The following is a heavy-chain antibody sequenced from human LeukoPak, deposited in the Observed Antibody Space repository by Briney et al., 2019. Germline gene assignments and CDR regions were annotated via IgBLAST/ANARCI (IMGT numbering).Heavy chain of an antibody. Sequence: SETLSLTCAVYGGSFSGYYWSWIRQPPGKGLEWIGEINHSGSTNYNPSLKSRVTISVDTSKNQFSLKLSSVTAADTAVYYCARGKGRGSFWSGYLPYTWWFDPWGQGTLVTVSS. CDR3: ARGKGRGSFWSGYLPYTWWFDP. CDR2: INHSGST. D-gene: IGHD3-3*01. J-gene: IGHJ5*02. CDR1: GGSFSGYY. V-gene: IGHV4-34*01.